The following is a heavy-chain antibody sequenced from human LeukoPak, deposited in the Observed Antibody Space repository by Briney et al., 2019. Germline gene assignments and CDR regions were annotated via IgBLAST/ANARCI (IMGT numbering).Heavy chain of an antibody. CDR3: ARGESFAFDV. J-gene: IGHJ3*01. CDR2: ISRAGDRT. Sequence: PSETLSLTCTVSGGSISSSSYYWGWIRQPPGKGLEWVSSISRAGDRTYYEDSVKGRFTISRDNSRNTMYLQMNSLRAEDTAVYYCARGESFAFDVWGQGTMVTVSS. CDR1: GGSISSSSYY. V-gene: IGHV3-23*01.